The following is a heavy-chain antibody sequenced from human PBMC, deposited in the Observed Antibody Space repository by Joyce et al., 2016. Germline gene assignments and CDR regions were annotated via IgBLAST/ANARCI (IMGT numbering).Heavy chain of an antibody. CDR2: RSYDGIYK. D-gene: IGHD6-25*01. J-gene: IGHJ4*02. CDR1: GLTLSNYG. CDR3: AKILTATYSSGWFLDY. V-gene: IGHV3-30*18. Sequence: QVQLVESGGGVVQPGRSLRLSCAASGLTLSNYGVHWGRQAPGKGLEWVAVRSYDGIYKYYADSVKGRFTISRDNSKNTVFLEMNSLRTEDTAVYYCAKILTATYSSGWFLDYWGQGTLVTVSS.